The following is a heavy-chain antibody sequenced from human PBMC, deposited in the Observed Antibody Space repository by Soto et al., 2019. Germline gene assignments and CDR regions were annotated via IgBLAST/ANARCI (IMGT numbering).Heavy chain of an antibody. V-gene: IGHV3-23*01. D-gene: IGHD3-22*01. CDR2: ISGSGGST. CDR3: ARALESDSSGYYRERAFDI. J-gene: IGHJ3*02. CDR1: GFTFSSYA. Sequence: GGSLRLSCAASGFTFSSYAMSWVRQAPGKGLEWVSAISGSGGSTYYADSVKGRFTISRDNSKNTLYLQMNSLRAEDTAVYYCARALESDSSGYYRERAFDIWGQGTMVTVSS.